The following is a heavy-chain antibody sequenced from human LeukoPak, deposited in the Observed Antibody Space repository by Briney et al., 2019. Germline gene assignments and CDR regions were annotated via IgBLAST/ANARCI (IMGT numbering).Heavy chain of an antibody. J-gene: IGHJ4*02. CDR1: GFTFSSYE. CDR3: ARDSIQMGASTGIFDY. CDR2: ISTSGSNK. D-gene: IGHD1-26*01. V-gene: IGHV3-48*03. Sequence: GGSLRLSCAASGFTFSSYEMNWVRQAPGKGLEWVSYISTSGSNKYYADSVKGRFTISRDNAKNSLYLQMNSLRAEDTAVYYCARDSIQMGASTGIFDYWGQGTLVTASS.